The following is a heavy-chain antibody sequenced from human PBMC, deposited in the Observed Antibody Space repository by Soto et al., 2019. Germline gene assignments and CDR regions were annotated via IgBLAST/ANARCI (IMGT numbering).Heavy chain of an antibody. CDR1: GYTKTEYD. D-gene: IGHD6-13*01. Sequence: GASVKVSCKTSGYTKTEYDINWVRQATGQGLEYMGWVSPENRNAGYAPQFRGRVSMTADTSINTVYLELTNMDPVDTATYYCARIPLGDSSWYSFDYWGQGTLVTVSS. J-gene: IGHJ4*02. CDR3: ARIPLGDSSWYSFDY. CDR2: VSPENRNA. V-gene: IGHV1-8*01.